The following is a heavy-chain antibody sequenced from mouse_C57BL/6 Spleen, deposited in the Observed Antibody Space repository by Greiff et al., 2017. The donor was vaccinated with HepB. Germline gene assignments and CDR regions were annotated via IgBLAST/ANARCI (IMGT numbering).Heavy chain of an antibody. V-gene: IGHV1-26*01. J-gene: IGHJ4*01. D-gene: IGHD2-4*01. CDR1: GYTFTDYY. CDR3: ARWEITRAMDY. CDR2: LNPNNGGT. Sequence: EVQLQQSGPELVKPGASVKISCKASGYTFTDYYMNWVKQSHGKSLEWIGDLNPNNGGTSYNQKFKGKATLTVDKSSSTAYMELRSLTSEDSAVYYCARWEITRAMDYWGQGTSVTVSS.